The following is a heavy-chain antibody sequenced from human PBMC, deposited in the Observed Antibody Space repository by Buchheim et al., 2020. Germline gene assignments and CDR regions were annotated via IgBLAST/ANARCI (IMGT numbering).Heavy chain of an antibody. CDR2: INHSGST. D-gene: IGHD1-26*01. Sequence: QVQLQQWGAGLLKPSETLSLTCAVYGGSFSGYYWSWIRQPPGKGLEWIGEINHSGSTNYNPSLKSRVTISVNTSKNQFSLKLSSVTAADTAVYYCARCRKWKLLPSSWFDPWGQGTL. V-gene: IGHV4-34*01. J-gene: IGHJ5*02. CDR1: GGSFSGYY. CDR3: ARCRKWKLLPSSWFDP.